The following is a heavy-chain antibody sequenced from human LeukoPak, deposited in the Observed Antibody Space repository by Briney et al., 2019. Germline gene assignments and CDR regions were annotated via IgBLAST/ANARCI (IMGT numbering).Heavy chain of an antibody. Sequence: GRSLRLSCAAFGFTFSSYGMHWVRQAPGKGLEWVAVIWYDGSNKYYADSVKGRFTISRDNSKNTLYLQMNSLRAEDTAVYYCASLTDALIDYWGQGTLVTVSS. CDR3: ASLTDALIDY. CDR1: GFTFSSYG. V-gene: IGHV3-33*01. CDR2: IWYDGSNK. D-gene: IGHD7-27*01. J-gene: IGHJ4*02.